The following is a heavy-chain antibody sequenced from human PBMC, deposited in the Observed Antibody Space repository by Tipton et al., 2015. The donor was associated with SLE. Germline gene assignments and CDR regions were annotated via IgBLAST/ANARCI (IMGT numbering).Heavy chain of an antibody. CDR3: AREPSSEAFDY. CDR2: IKQDGSDQ. D-gene: IGHD6-25*01. CDR1: GFTFSNYW. Sequence: GSLRLSCAASGFTFSNYWMTWVRQAPGKGLEWVANIKQDGSDQYYVDSVKGRFTISRDNAKNSLYLQMNGLRAEDTAVYYCAREPSSEAFDYWGQGTLVTVSS. V-gene: IGHV3-7*01. J-gene: IGHJ4*02.